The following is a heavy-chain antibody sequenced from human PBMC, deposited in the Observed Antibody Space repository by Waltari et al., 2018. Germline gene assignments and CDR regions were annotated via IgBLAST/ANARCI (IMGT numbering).Heavy chain of an antibody. V-gene: IGHV4-59*01. J-gene: IGHJ5*02. D-gene: IGHD1-26*01. CDR1: GGSISSYY. Sequence: QVQLQESGPGLVKPSETLSLTCTVSGGSISSYYWSWIRQPPGKGLEWIGYIYYSGSTNYNPSLKSRVTISVDTSKNQCSLKLSSVTAADTAVYYCARAGGSYGGLRWFDPWGQGTLVTVSS. CDR3: ARAGGSYGGLRWFDP. CDR2: IYYSGST.